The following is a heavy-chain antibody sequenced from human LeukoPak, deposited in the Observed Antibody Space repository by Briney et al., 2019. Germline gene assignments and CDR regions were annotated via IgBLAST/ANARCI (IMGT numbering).Heavy chain of an antibody. CDR2: IYYSGST. CDR1: GGSISSYY. CDR3: ARGVSSWYYYYYGMEV. Sequence: SETLSLTCTVSGGSISSYYWSWIRQPPGKGLEWIGYIYYSGSTNYNPSLKSRVTISVDTSKNQFSLKLSSVTAADTAVYYCARGVSSWYYYYYGMEVWGQGTTVTVSS. J-gene: IGHJ6*02. D-gene: IGHD6-13*01. V-gene: IGHV4-59*01.